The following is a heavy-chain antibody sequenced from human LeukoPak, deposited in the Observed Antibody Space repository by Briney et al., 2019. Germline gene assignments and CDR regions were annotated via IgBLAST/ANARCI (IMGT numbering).Heavy chain of an antibody. CDR3: ARRCGGSCYGAFDI. J-gene: IGHJ3*02. CDR2: IYYSGST. V-gene: IGHV4-59*01. CDR1: GGSISSYY. D-gene: IGHD2-15*01. Sequence: SETLSLTCTVSGGSISSYYWSWIRQPPGKGLEWIGYIYYSGSTNYNPSLKSRVTISVDTSKNQFSLKLSSVTAADTAVYYCARRCGGSCYGAFDIWGQGTMVTVSS.